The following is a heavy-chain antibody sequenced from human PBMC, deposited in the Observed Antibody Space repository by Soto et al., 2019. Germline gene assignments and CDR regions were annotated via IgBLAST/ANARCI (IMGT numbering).Heavy chain of an antibody. CDR2: INPSGGST. J-gene: IGHJ4*02. V-gene: IGHV1-46*01. Sequence: QVQLVQSGAEVKKPGASVKVSCKASGYTFTSYYMHWVRQAPGQGLEWMGIINPSGGSTSYAQKFQGGVTMPRDTSTSTVYMELSSLRSEDTAGYYCAVIAVAGIYWGQGTLVTVSS. CDR3: AVIAVAGIY. D-gene: IGHD6-19*01. CDR1: GYTFTSYY.